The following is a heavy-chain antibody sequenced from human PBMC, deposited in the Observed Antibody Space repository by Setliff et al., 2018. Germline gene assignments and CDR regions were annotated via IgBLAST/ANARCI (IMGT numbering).Heavy chain of an antibody. Sequence: PGGSLRLSCAASGFTFSSYWMHWVRQAPGKGLVWVSRINSDGSSTSYADSVKGRFTISRDNAKNTLYLQMNSLRAEDTAVYYCAKNTEWLGDSYDAFDSWGQGTMVTVSS. V-gene: IGHV3-74*01. D-gene: IGHD6-19*01. J-gene: IGHJ3*02. CDR3: AKNTEWLGDSYDAFDS. CDR1: GFTFSSYW. CDR2: INSDGSST.